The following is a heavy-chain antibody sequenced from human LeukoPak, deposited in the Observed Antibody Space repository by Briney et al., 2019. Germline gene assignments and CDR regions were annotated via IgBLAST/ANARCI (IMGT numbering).Heavy chain of an antibody. CDR1: GFTFHTYW. CDR2: INSDGSST. CDR3: PTDFYLPGMASGGSDY. V-gene: IGHV3-74*01. D-gene: IGHD3-16*01. J-gene: IGHJ4*02. Sequence: GGSLRLSCAASGFTFHTYWMHWVREVPGKGLVCVSRINSDGSSTAYADSVKGRFTISRDNAKNTLFLQMNSLRAEDTAVYYCPTDFYLPGMASGGSDYWGQGTLVTVSS.